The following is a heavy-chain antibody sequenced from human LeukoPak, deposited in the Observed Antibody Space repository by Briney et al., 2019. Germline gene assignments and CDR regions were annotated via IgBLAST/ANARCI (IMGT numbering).Heavy chain of an antibody. CDR2: ISGSGGST. V-gene: IGHV3-23*01. D-gene: IGHD2-21*02. Sequence: GGSLRLSCAASGFTFSSYGMSWVRQAPGKGLEWVSAISGSGGSTYYADSVKGRFTISRDNSKNTLYLQMNSLRAEDTAVYYCAKGSPDIVVMTAITFDYWGQGTLVTVSS. CDR3: AKGSPDIVVMTAITFDY. CDR1: GFTFSSYG. J-gene: IGHJ4*02.